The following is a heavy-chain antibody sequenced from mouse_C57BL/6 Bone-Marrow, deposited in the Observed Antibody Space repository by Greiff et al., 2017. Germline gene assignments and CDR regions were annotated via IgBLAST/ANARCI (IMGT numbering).Heavy chain of an antibody. CDR2: IYPGSGRT. D-gene: IGHD2-5*01. CDR1: GYTFTSYW. Sequence: VQLHQPGAELVKPGASVTMSCTASGYTFTSYWITWVKQRPGQGLEWIGDIYPGSGRTNYNEKFKSKTTLTVDTSSTTAYMQLSSLTSEDSAVYYCALYNNDWIAYWGQGTRVTVSS. CDR3: ALYNNDWIAY. J-gene: IGHJ3*01. V-gene: IGHV1-55*01.